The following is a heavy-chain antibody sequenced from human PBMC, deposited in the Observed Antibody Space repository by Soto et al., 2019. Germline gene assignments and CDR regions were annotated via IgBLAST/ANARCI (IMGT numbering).Heavy chain of an antibody. CDR1: GGTFSSYA. CDR3: ARVNYGSSGYYPYGMDV. J-gene: IGHJ6*02. CDR2: IIPIFGTA. Sequence: SVKVSCKASGGTFSSYAISWVRQAPGQGLEWMGGIIPIFGTANYAQKSQGRVTITADESTSTAYMELSSLRSEDTAVYYCARVNYGSSGYYPYGMDVWGQGTTVTVSS. V-gene: IGHV1-69*13. D-gene: IGHD3-22*01.